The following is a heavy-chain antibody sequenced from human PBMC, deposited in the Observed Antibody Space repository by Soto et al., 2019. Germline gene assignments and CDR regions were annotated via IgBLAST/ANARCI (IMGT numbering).Heavy chain of an antibody. J-gene: IGHJ3*02. V-gene: IGHV3-23*01. D-gene: IGHD4-17*01. CDR2: ISGSGGST. Sequence: EVQLLESGGGLVQPGGSLRLSCAASGFTFSSYAMSWVRQAPGKGLEWVSAISGSGGSTYYADSVKGRFTISRDNSKNTLYLQMNILIAEDTLVYYCTKDQTTATMRFTFYIWGQGTMVTVSS. CDR3: TKDQTTATMRFTFYI. CDR1: GFTFSSYA.